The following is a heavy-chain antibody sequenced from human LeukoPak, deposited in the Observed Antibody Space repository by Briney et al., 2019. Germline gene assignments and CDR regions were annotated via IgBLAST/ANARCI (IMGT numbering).Heavy chain of an antibody. V-gene: IGHV1-18*01. D-gene: IGHD2-2*02. CDR3: ATDVVPAAIGGAFDI. J-gene: IGHJ3*02. CDR1: GYTFTSYG. CDR2: ISAYNGNT. Sequence: ASVKVSCKASGYTFTSYGISWVRQAPGQGLEWMGWISAYNGNTNYAQKLQGRVTMTTDTSTSTAYMELRSLRSDDTAVYYCATDVVPAAIGGAFDIWGQGTMVTVSS.